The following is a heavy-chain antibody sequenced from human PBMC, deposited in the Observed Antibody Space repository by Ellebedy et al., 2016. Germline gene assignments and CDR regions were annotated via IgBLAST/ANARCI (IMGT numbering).Heavy chain of an antibody. J-gene: IGHJ4*02. CDR2: ISGSGGST. CDR3: ARALRYFDWAFDY. V-gene: IGHV3-23*01. D-gene: IGHD3-9*01. Sequence: GGSLRLXCAASGFTFSSYAMSWVRQAPGKGLEWVSAISGSGGSTYYADSVKGRFTISRDNSKNTLYLQMNSLRAEDTAVYYCARALRYFDWAFDYWGQGTLVTVSS. CDR1: GFTFSSYA.